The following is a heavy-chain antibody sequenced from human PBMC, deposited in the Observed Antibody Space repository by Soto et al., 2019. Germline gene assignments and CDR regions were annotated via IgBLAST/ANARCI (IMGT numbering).Heavy chain of an antibody. CDR3: ARDQVGATGDY. Sequence: ASVKVSCKASGYTFTSYGISWVRQAPGQGLEWMGWISAYNGNRNYAQKVQGRVTMTTDTSTNTAYMELRSLRSDYTAVYYCARDQVGATGDYWGQGTLVTVSS. J-gene: IGHJ4*02. CDR2: ISAYNGNR. D-gene: IGHD1-26*01. V-gene: IGHV1-18*01. CDR1: GYTFTSYG.